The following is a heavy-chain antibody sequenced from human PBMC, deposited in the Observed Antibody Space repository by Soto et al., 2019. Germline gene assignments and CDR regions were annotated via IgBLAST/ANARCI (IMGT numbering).Heavy chain of an antibody. D-gene: IGHD6-6*01. V-gene: IGHV5-51*01. CDR2: IYPGDSDT. CDR1: GYSFTSYG. J-gene: IGHJ4*02. CDR3: ARHGDIAARTFDY. Sequence: GESMRVSCRGAGYSFTSYGSGWVRQMPGKGLEWMGIIYPGDSDTRYSPSFQGQVTISADKSISTAYLQWSSLKASDTAMYYCARHGDIAARTFDYWGQGTLVTVSS.